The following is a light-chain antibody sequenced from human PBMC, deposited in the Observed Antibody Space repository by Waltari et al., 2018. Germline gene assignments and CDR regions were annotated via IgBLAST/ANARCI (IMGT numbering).Light chain of an antibody. CDR3: QQRGNWPSGYT. Sequence: EIVLTQSPATLSLSPGERATLSCRASQTVSSYLAWYQQNPGQPPRLLIFDASRRATGIPARFSGSGSGTDFTLTISSLEPEDFAVYYCQQRGNWPSGYTFGQGTKLEIK. J-gene: IGKJ2*01. V-gene: IGKV3-11*01. CDR1: QTVSSY. CDR2: DAS.